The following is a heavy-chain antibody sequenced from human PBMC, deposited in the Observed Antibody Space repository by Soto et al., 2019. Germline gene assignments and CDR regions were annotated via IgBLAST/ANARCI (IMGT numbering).Heavy chain of an antibody. D-gene: IGHD2-2*01. CDR2: INHSGST. V-gene: IGHV4-34*01. CDR1: GGSFSGYY. J-gene: IGHJ5*02. Sequence: SETLSLTCAVYGGSFSGYYWSWIRQPPGKGLEWIGEINHSGSTNYNPSLKSRVTISVDTSKNQFSLKLSSVTAADTAVYYCATHYCSSTSCYDANWFDPWGQGTLVTVSS. CDR3: ATHYCSSTSCYDANWFDP.